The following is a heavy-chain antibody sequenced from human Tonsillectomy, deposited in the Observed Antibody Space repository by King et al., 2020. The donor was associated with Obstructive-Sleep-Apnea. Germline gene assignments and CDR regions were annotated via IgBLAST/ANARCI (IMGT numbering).Heavy chain of an antibody. J-gene: IGHJ3*02. Sequence: QLQESGPGLVKPSQTLSLTCTVSGGAISRVVYYWRWIRQHPGKCLEWIGDIYYNGSTYYNPSLKSRVTLSVDTSKNQFSLKLSSVTAADTAVYYCARGAMTLGAFDIWGQGTMVTVSS. CDR2: IYYNGST. D-gene: IGHD2-2*01. CDR1: GGAISRVVYY. CDR3: ARGAMTLGAFDI. V-gene: IGHV4-31*03.